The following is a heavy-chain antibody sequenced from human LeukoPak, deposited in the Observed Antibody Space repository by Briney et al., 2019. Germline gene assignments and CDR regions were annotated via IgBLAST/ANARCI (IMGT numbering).Heavy chain of an antibody. V-gene: IGHV1-18*01. D-gene: IGHD2-2*01. CDR1: GYTFTSYG. Sequence: ASVKVSCKASGYTFTSYGISWVRQAPGQGLEWMGWISAYNGNTNYAQKLQGRVTMTADTSTSTAYMELRSLRSDDTAVYYCAREYCSSTSCYAGWFDPWGQGTLVTVSS. CDR3: AREYCSSTSCYAGWFDP. CDR2: ISAYNGNT. J-gene: IGHJ5*02.